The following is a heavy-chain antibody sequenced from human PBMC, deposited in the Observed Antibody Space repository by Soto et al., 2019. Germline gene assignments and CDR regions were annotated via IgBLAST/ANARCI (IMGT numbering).Heavy chain of an antibody. CDR1: GDAIYIGGDY. V-gene: IGHV4-31*03. D-gene: IGHD3-10*01. J-gene: IGHJ5*02. CDR3: ARDGSITANWIDP. Sequence: PSETLSLTCTVSGDAIYIGGDYWTWIRQHPGKGLEWIGYIYHTGKTYYNPSLESRVTMSVDTSKNQFSLKLASVTAADTAVYYCARDGSITANWIDPWGQGPLLTVSS. CDR2: IYHTGKT.